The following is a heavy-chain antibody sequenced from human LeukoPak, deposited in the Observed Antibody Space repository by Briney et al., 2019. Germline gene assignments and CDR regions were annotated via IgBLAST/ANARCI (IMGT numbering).Heavy chain of an antibody. D-gene: IGHD2-15*01. CDR3: ANSFLEGFDP. CDR2: ISPGDSVT. CDR1: GYRFTSYW. Sequence: GESLQISCKASGYRFTSYWIGWVRQMPGKGLEWMGIISPGDSVTRYSPSFQGQVTISADKSINTAYLQWSSLKASDTAMYYCANSFLEGFDPWGQGTLVTVSS. V-gene: IGHV5-51*01. J-gene: IGHJ5*02.